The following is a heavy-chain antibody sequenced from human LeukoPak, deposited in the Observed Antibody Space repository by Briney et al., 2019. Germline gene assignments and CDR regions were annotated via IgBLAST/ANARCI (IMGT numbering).Heavy chain of an antibody. V-gene: IGHV1-18*01. J-gene: IGHJ6*03. CDR1: GYTFTSYG. Sequence: GASVKVSCKASGYTFTSYGISWVRQAPGQGLERMGWISAYNGNTNYAQKLQGRVTMTTDTSTSTAYMELSRLRSDDTAVYSCARGVTARGFYYYMDIWGRGTTVTISS. D-gene: IGHD2-21*02. CDR2: ISAYNGNT. CDR3: ARGVTARGFYYYMDI.